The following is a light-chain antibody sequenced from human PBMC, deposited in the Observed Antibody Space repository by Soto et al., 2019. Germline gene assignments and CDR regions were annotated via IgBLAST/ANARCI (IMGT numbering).Light chain of an antibody. Sequence: QSALTQPASVSGSLGQSSTISCTGTSSDVGSYNLVSWYQQHPGKAPKLMIYEVIKRPSGVSNRFSGSKSGNTASLTISGLQAEDEADYYCCSYAGSSNWVFGGGTQLTVL. V-gene: IGLV2-23*02. J-gene: IGLJ3*02. CDR3: CSYAGSSNWV. CDR2: EVI. CDR1: SSDVGSYNL.